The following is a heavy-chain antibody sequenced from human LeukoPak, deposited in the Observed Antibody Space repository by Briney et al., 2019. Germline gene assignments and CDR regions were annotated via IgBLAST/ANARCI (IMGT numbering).Heavy chain of an antibody. Sequence: GGSLRLSCAASGFTLSSNYMSWVRQAPGKGLEWVSVIYSGGGTYYADSVTGRFTIPRDNSKNTVDLQMNSLRGEDTAVYYCARGHDYDSSVAYWGQGTLVTVSS. V-gene: IGHV3-66*01. CDR3: ARGHDYDSSVAY. D-gene: IGHD3-22*01. J-gene: IGHJ4*02. CDR1: GFTLSSNY. CDR2: IYSGGGT.